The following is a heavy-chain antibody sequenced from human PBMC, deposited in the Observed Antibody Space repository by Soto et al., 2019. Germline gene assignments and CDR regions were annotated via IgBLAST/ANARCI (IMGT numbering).Heavy chain of an antibody. V-gene: IGHV5-51*01. J-gene: IGHJ6*02. D-gene: IGHD6-6*01. CDR3: ARHGAARPGEYYGMDV. CDR2: IYPGDSDT. CDR1: GFTFGGHA. Sequence: GGSLRLSCAASGFTFGGHAMSWLRQMPGKGLEWMGIIYPGDSDTRYSPSFQGQVTISADKSISTAYLQLSSLKASDTAIYYCARHGAARPGEYYGMDVWGQGTTVTVSS.